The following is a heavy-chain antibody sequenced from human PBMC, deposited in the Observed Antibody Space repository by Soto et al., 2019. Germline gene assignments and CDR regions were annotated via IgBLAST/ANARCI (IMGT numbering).Heavy chain of an antibody. CDR1: GFTFSSHN. D-gene: IGHD3-22*01. CDR2: IGTSDSSI. CDR3: ARELSTMMRAYN. Sequence: EVQLVESGGGLVKPGGSLRLSCAASGFTFSSHNIYWFRQPPGKGPEWVSSIGTSDSSIYYADSVRGRFTISKDNAKNSVYLQMDSLRAEDTAIYHCARELSTMMRAYNWGQGTLVTVSS. V-gene: IGHV3-21*02. J-gene: IGHJ4*02.